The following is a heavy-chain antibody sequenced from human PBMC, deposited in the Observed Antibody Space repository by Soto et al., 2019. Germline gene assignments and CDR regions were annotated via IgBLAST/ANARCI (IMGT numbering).Heavy chain of an antibody. Sequence: QVQLQESGPGLVKPSETLSLTCTVSGAPITTTKWWAWVRLPPGKGLEWIGELSRGDERSSNPSLEGRSHMSLHKSNNHFSLKLTSVPAADTAIYYCETQTLSCTWGAWGRGTSVPVSS. J-gene: IGHJ5*01. CDR1: GAPITTTKW. CDR3: ETQTLSCTWGA. D-gene: IGHD3-16*01. CDR2: LSRGDER. V-gene: IGHV4-4*02.